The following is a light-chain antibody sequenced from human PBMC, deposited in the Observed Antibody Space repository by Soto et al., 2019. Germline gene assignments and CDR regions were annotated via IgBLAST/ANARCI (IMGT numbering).Light chain of an antibody. V-gene: IGKV1D-12*01. Sequence: DIQMTQSPSSVSASVGDRVAITCRASQGVNNWLAWYQQKPGKPPTLLIYGTSILQSGVTSRFSGSRSGTDFTLTISSLQPEDFATYYCQQVHTFSSTFGQGTRLEI. CDR1: QGVNNW. CDR3: QQVHTFSST. CDR2: GTS. J-gene: IGKJ5*01.